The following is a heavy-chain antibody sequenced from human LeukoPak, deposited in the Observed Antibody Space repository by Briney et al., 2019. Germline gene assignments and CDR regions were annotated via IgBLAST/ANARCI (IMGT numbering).Heavy chain of an antibody. V-gene: IGHV4-39*01. CDR3: ARQQPYYYDSSGYYDY. J-gene: IGHJ4*02. D-gene: IGHD3-22*01. CDR1: GGSISSYY. CDR2: IYYSGST. Sequence: PSETLSLTCTVSGGSISSYYWGWIRQPPGKGLEWIGSIYYSGSTYYNPSLKSRVTISVDTSKNQFSLKLSSVTAADTAVYYCARQQPYYYDSSGYYDYWGQGTLVTVSS.